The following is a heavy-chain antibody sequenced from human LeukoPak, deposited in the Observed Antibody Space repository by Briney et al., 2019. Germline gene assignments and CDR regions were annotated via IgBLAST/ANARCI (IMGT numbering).Heavy chain of an antibody. D-gene: IGHD3-9*01. V-gene: IGHV3-74*01. Sequence: PGGSLRLSCAASGFTFSSYWMHWVRQAPGKGLVWVSRINTDGSSTSYADSVKGRFTISRDNSKRTLYLQMNSLRAEDTAVYYCATSDWATAFDIWGQGTMVTVSS. CDR3: ATSDWATAFDI. J-gene: IGHJ3*02. CDR2: INTDGSST. CDR1: GFTFSSYW.